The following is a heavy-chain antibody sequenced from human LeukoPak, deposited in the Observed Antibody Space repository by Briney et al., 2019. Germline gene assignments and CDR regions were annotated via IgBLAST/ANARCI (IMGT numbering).Heavy chain of an antibody. CDR3: ARSRFYFDY. V-gene: IGHV3-7*01. CDR1: GFTFSTYW. Sequence: GGSLRLSCAASGFTFSTYWMGWVRQAPGKGLEWVAKIKPDGSEKDHMDSVKGRFTISRDNAKNSLYLQLNSLRAEDTAVYYCARSRFYFDYWGQGTLVTVSS. CDR2: IKPDGSEK. J-gene: IGHJ4*02.